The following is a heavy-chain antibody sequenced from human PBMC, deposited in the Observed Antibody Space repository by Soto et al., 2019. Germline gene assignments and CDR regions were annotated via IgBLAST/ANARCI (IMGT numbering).Heavy chain of an antibody. CDR1: GFTFSSYA. CDR3: ATRHVLRFLEWLLTDDAFDI. J-gene: IGHJ3*02. Sequence: GGSLRLSCAASGFTFSSYAMSWVRQAPGKGLEWVSAISGSGGSTYYADSVKGRFTISRDNSKNTLYLQMNSLRAEDTAVYYCATRHVLRFLEWLLTDDAFDIWGQGTMVTVSS. V-gene: IGHV3-23*01. D-gene: IGHD3-3*01. CDR2: ISGSGGST.